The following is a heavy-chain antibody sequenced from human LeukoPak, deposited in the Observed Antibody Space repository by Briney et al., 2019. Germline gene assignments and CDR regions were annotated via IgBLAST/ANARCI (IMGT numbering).Heavy chain of an antibody. CDR2: ISSSGSTI. J-gene: IGHJ4*02. Sequence: GGSLRLSCAASGFTFSDYYMSWIRQAPGKGLEWVSYISSSGSTISYADSVKGRFTISRDNAKNSLYLQMNSLRAEDTAVYYCARDCPLTVAPLCIFDYWGQGTLVTVSS. CDR1: GFTFSDYY. D-gene: IGHD2-2*01. V-gene: IGHV3-11*04. CDR3: ARDCPLTVAPLCIFDY.